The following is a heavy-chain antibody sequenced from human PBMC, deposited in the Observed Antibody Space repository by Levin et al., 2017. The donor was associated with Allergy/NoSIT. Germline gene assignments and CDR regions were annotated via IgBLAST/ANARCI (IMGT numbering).Heavy chain of an antibody. CDR3: ARVRSMGGTTYFYDY. Sequence: GGSLRLSCAGSGFTFSTYAMNWVRQAPGKGLEWLSYITSSSNIISYADSVKGRFTISRDNAKNSLYLQMNSLRDEDTAVYFCARVRSMGGTTYFYDYWGQGALVTVSS. CDR1: GFTFSTYA. CDR2: ITSSSNII. V-gene: IGHV3-48*02. J-gene: IGHJ4*02. D-gene: IGHD1-26*01.